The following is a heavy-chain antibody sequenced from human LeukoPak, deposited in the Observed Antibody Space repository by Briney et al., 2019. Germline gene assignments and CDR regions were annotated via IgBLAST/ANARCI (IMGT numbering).Heavy chain of an antibody. CDR3: ARSTSGSFDS. J-gene: IGHJ4*02. V-gene: IGHV5-51*01. D-gene: IGHD3-10*01. Sequence: GESLKIPCKASGCSFIDYWIGWVRQTPAKGMEWMAIIYPGDSDSRYPYSPSFQGQVTISADKSISTTYLQWSSLKASDTAMYYCARSTSGSFDSWGQGTPVTVSS. CDR2: IYPGDSDS. CDR1: GCSFIDYW.